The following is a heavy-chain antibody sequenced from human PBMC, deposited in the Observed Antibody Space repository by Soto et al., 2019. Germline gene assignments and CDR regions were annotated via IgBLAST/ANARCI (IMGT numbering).Heavy chain of an antibody. CDR2: ISAYKGNT. Sequence: ASVKVSCKTSGYTFNSYGISWVRQAPGQGLEWMGWISAYKGNTNYAQKLQGRVTMTTDTSTSTAYMELRSLTSDDTAVYYCARGNRIEAFDIWGQGTMVTVSS. CDR3: ARGNRIEAFDI. V-gene: IGHV1-18*01. CDR1: GYTFNSYG. D-gene: IGHD2-15*01. J-gene: IGHJ3*02.